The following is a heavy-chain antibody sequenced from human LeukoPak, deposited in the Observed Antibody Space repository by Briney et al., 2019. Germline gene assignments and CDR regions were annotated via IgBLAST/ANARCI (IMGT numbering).Heavy chain of an antibody. D-gene: IGHD2-2*01. CDR3: ARVPHLEDCSSTSCYLSAGFDP. J-gene: IGHJ5*02. V-gene: IGHV4-4*07. CDR1: GGSISSYY. Sequence: SETVSLTCTVSGGSISSYYWSWIRQPAGKGLEWIGRIYTSGSTNYNPSLKSRVTMSVDTSKNQFSLKLSSVTAADTAVYYCARVPHLEDCSSTSCYLSAGFDPWGQGTLVTVSS. CDR2: IYTSGST.